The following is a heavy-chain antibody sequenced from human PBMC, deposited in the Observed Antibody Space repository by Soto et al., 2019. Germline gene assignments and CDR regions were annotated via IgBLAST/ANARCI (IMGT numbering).Heavy chain of an antibody. CDR1: GGFVNSDTHS. CDR3: ARLVRSPSATTCSTRADV. D-gene: IGHD2-15*01. V-gene: IGHV4-61*01. J-gene: IGHJ6*02. CDR2: IYSGGST. Sequence: PSETLSLTCTVSGGFVNSDTHSWSWIRQTPGKRLEWIGFIYSGGSTKNPSLRSRVTMSVDTSKNQFSLKLRSVIVADTAVYHCARLVRSPSATTCSTRADVWGQWITVTGS.